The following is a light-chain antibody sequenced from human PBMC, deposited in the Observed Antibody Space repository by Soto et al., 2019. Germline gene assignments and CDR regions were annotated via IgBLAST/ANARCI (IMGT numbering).Light chain of an antibody. V-gene: IGKV1-33*01. CDR3: QQYQSPLS. CDR2: DAS. J-gene: IGKJ4*01. CDR1: RDITNY. Sequence: DIQMTQSPSSLSASVGDRVTITCQASRDITNYLNWYQQKPGKAPKLLIYDASNLETGVPSRFSGSGSGTEFTLSINSLQAEDIATYYCQQYQSPLSFGGGTKVQI.